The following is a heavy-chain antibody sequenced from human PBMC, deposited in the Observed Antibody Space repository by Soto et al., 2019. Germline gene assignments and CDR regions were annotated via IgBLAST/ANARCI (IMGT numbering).Heavy chain of an antibody. D-gene: IGHD3-22*01. CDR2: IYPGDSDT. CDR3: ARVPRDSSGYYQLNWFDP. J-gene: IGHJ5*02. CDR1: GYSFTSYW. V-gene: IGHV5-51*01. Sequence: HGESLKISCKGSGYSFTSYWIGWVRQMPGKGLEWMGIIYPGDSDTRYSPSFQGQVTISADKSISTAYLQWSSLKASDTAMYYCARVPRDSSGYYQLNWFDPWGQGTLVTVSS.